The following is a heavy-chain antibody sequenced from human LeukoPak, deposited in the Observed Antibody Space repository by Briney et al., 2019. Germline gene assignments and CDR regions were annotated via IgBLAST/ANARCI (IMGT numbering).Heavy chain of an antibody. CDR3: ARDRDGYNSQAGWFDP. J-gene: IGHJ5*02. D-gene: IGHD5-24*01. Sequence: GGSLRLSCAASGFTFSSYSMNWVRQAPGKGLEWVSSISSSSSYMYYADSVKGRFTISRDNAKNSLYLQMNSLRAEDTAVYYCARDRDGYNSQAGWFDPWGQGTLVTVSS. CDR2: ISSSSSYM. V-gene: IGHV3-21*01. CDR1: GFTFSSYS.